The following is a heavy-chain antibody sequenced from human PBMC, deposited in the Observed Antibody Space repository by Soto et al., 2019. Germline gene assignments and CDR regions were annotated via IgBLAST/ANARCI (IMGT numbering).Heavy chain of an antibody. CDR1: GYTFTSYA. D-gene: IGHD3-3*01. V-gene: IGHV1-3*01. CDR2: INAGNGNT. J-gene: IGHJ6*02. Sequence: QVQLVQSGAEVKKPGASVKVSCKASGYTFTSYAMHWVRQAPGQRLEWMGWINAGNGNTKYSQKFQGRVTITRDTSASKAYMELSSLRSEDTAVYYCARDQGYYDFWSGYYTATGHRSQDYYGMDVWGQGTTVTVSS. CDR3: ARDQGYYDFWSGYYTATGHRSQDYYGMDV.